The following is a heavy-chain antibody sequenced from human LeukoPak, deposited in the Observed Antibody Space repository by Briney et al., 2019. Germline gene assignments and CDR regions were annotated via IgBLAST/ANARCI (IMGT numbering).Heavy chain of an antibody. CDR2: IKYDGSAT. CDR3: VSGSLQSGYNFDY. J-gene: IGHJ4*02. CDR1: GFTFSNYW. V-gene: IGHV3-74*01. D-gene: IGHD3-3*01. Sequence: PGGSLRLSCAASGFTFSNYWMHWIRQVPGKGLVWVSHIKYDGSATNYADSVKGRFTISRDNAKNTLYLQMNSLRAEDTAVYYCVSGSLQSGYNFDYWGQRALVTVSS.